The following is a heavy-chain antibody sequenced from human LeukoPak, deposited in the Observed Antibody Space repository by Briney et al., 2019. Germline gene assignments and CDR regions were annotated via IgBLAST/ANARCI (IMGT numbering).Heavy chain of an antibody. CDR3: ARGARAGYNLEPFDY. J-gene: IGHJ4*02. CDR1: GGSMSSYY. CDR2: IYYSGST. Sequence: SETLSLTCTVSGGSMSSYYWSWIRQPPGKGLEWIGYIYYSGSTKYNPSLKSRVTISVDTSKNLFSLKLSSVTAADTAVYCARGARAGYNLEPFDYWGQGTLVTVSS. V-gene: IGHV4-59*08. D-gene: IGHD5-24*01.